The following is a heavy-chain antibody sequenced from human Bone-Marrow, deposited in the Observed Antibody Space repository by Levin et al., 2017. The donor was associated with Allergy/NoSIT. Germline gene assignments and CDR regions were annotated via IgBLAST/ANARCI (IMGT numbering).Heavy chain of an antibody. D-gene: IGHD3-16*01. CDR2: IKTDGRTT. CDR1: GIPSRNFW. CDR3: ATGLISAYEY. V-gene: IGHV3-74*01. J-gene: IGHJ4*02. Sequence: ASVKVSCAASGIPSRNFWMHWVRQAPGKGLVWVSLIKTDGRTTTYADSVRGRFTISRDNAKNTLYLQMNSLRAEDTAVYYCATGLISAYEYWGQGTLVSVSS.